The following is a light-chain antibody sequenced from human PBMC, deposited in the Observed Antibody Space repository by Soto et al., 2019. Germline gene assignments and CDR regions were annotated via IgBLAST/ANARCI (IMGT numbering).Light chain of an antibody. Sequence: EMVLTQSPVTLSLSPAERSTLSCMSSQFIATSYLAWYQQRRGQAPRLLIYGASSRATGIPDRFSCSGSGTDFTLTISRLEPEDFAVYYCQQYGGSPYTFGQGTKVDIK. CDR3: QQYGGSPYT. CDR2: GAS. V-gene: IGKV3-20*01. CDR1: QFIATSY. J-gene: IGKJ2*01.